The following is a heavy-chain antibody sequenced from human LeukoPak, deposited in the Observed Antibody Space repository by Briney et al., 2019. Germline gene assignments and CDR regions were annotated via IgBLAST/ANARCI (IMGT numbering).Heavy chain of an antibody. CDR3: ATGQPRITMIVVVPGGYYFDY. CDR1: GYTLTELS. D-gene: IGHD3-22*01. Sequence: ASVKVSCKASGYTLTELSMHWVRQAPGKGLEWMGGFDPEDGETIYAQKFQGRVTMTEDTSTDTAYMGLSSLRSEDTAVYYCATGQPRITMIVVVPGGYYFDYWGQETLVTVSS. J-gene: IGHJ4*02. V-gene: IGHV1-24*01. CDR2: FDPEDGET.